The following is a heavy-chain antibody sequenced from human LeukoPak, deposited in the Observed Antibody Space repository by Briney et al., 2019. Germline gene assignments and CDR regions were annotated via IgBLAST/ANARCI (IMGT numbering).Heavy chain of an antibody. CDR1: GFTFDDYA. J-gene: IGHJ4*02. Sequence: GGSLRLSCAASGFTFDDYAMHWVRQAPGKGLEWVSGISWNSGSIGYADSVKGRFTISRDNSKNTLYLQMNSLRAEDTAVYYCAKEVMTTVSTIDCWGQGTLVTVSS. CDR3: AKEVMTTVSTIDC. CDR2: ISWNSGSI. D-gene: IGHD4-17*01. V-gene: IGHV3-9*01.